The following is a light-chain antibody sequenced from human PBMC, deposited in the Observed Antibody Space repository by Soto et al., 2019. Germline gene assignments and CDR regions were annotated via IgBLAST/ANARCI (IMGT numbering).Light chain of an antibody. CDR1: QTISSW. CDR3: QQYNSYPLT. V-gene: IGKV1-5*03. J-gene: IGKJ4*01. CDR2: KAS. Sequence: DIQMTQSPSTLSASVGDRVTITCRASQTISSWLAWYQQKPGQAPKFLIYKASSLESAVPSRFSGSGSGTEFTLTISGLQPDDFATYYCQQYNSYPLTFGGGTKVEIK.